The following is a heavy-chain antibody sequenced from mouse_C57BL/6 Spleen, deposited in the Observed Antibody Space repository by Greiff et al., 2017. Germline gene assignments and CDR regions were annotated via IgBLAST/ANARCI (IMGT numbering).Heavy chain of an antibody. D-gene: IGHD1-1*01. Sequence: VQLKQPGAELVKPGASVKLSCKASGYTFNSYWMQWVKQRPGQGLEWIGASDPSDSYTNYTQKFKGKATVTVDTSSSPAYMQLSSLTSEDSAVYYCARGNYCFDDWGQGTTLTVSS. CDR2: SDPSDSYT. J-gene: IGHJ2*01. CDR1: GYTFNSYW. V-gene: IGHV1-50*01. CDR3: ARGNYCFDD.